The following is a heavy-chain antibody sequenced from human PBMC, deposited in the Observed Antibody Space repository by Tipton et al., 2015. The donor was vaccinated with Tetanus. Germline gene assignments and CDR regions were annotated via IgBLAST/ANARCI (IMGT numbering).Heavy chain of an antibody. Sequence: TLSLTCTVSGGSISSYYWSWIRQPPGKGLEWIGYIYYSGSTNYNPSLKSRVTISVDTSKNQFSLKLSSVTAADTAVYYCARIEPPTDSKGGWFDPWGQGTLVTVSS. CDR1: GGSISSYY. CDR3: ARIEPPTDSKGGWFDP. J-gene: IGHJ5*02. CDR2: IYYSGST. V-gene: IGHV4-59*01. D-gene: IGHD4-11*01.